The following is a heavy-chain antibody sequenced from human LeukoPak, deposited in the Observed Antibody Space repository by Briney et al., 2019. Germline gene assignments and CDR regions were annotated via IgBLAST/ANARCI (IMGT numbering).Heavy chain of an antibody. D-gene: IGHD2-15*01. V-gene: IGHV3-23*01. CDR1: GFTFSNYA. J-gene: IGHJ6*03. CDR3: ANRGVGYYYMDV. Sequence: GGSLRLSCAASGFTFSNYAMTWVRQAPGKGLERVSGISASGGSTYYADSVKGRFTISRDNSKNTLYLQMNSLRAEDTAVYFCANRGVGYYYMDVWGKGTTVTVPS. CDR2: ISASGGST.